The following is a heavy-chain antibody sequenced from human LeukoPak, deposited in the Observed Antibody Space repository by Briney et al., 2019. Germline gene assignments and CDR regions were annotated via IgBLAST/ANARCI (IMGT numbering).Heavy chain of an antibody. J-gene: IGHJ4*02. CDR2: MNPNSGNT. CDR1: GYTFISYD. Sequence: ASVKVSCKASGYTFISYDINWVRQATGQGLEWMGWMNPNSGNTGYAQKFQGRVTITRNTSISTAYMELSSLRSEDTAVYYCAMGGENLAFDYWGQGTLVTVSS. CDR3: AMGGENLAFDY. D-gene: IGHD3-10*01. V-gene: IGHV1-8*03.